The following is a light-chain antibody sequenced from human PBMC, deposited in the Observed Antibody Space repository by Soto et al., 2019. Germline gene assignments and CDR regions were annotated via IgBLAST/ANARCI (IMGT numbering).Light chain of an antibody. V-gene: IGKV1-5*01. Sequence: DIQMTQSPSTLSASVGDRVTITCRASQSISSWLAWYQQKPGKAPKLLIYDASSLESGVPSRFSGSGSGTEFTLHISSLQPDDFATYYCQQYNSYPWTFGKGTKVEIK. CDR2: DAS. CDR3: QQYNSYPWT. J-gene: IGKJ1*01. CDR1: QSISSW.